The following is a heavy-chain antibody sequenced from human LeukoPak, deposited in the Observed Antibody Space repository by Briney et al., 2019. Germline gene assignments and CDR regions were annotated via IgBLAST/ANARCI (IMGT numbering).Heavy chain of an antibody. CDR1: GFTFSTYG. CDR3: AKDGPGHDYVRGFDY. D-gene: IGHD3-16*01. V-gene: IGHV3-30*02. J-gene: IGHJ4*02. CDR2: TQHDATHQ. Sequence: GGSLRLSCATSGFTFSTYGIHWVRQAPGKGLEWVAFTQHDATHQYYADSVRGRFTISRDQSKNTVYLQMSSLRGEDTAVYYCAKDGPGHDYVRGFDYWSLGTQVIVSS.